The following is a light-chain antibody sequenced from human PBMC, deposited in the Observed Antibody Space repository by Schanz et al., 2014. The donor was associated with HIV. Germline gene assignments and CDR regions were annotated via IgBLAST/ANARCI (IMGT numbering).Light chain of an antibody. V-gene: IGLV2-8*01. CDR1: SSDVGHYDY. Sequence: QSALTQPPSASGSRGQSVTISCTGTSSDVGHYDYVSWYQQHPGKAPKLTIYEVSKRPSGIPERFSGSNSGHTATLTISRVEAGDEADYYCQVWDTYINAVFGGGTKLTVL. CDR3: QVWDTYINAV. CDR2: EVS. J-gene: IGLJ2*01.